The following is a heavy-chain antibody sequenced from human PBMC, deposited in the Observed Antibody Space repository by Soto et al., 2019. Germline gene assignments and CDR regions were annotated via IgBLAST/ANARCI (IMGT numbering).Heavy chain of an antibody. CDR2: ISSRSNYT. D-gene: IGHD5-12*01. V-gene: IGHV3-11*05. CDR3: ARVLSGTRSFDY. Sequence: SGGSLRLSCAASGFTFSAYYMTWIRQAPGKGLEWLSYISSRSNYTDYADSVKGRFTTSRDNAKNALLLQMNSLRADDTAVYYCARVLSGTRSFDYWGQGTLVTVS. J-gene: IGHJ4*02. CDR1: GFTFSAYY.